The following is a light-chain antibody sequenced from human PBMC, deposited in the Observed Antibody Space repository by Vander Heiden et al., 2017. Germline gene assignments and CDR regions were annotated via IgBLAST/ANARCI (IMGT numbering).Light chain of an antibody. CDR1: TSTIGAGYD. CDR2: DNI. J-gene: IGLJ2*01. CDR3: QSYDSSLGGHVV. Sequence: QSVLTQPPSVSGAPGQRVTISCTGSTSTIGAGYDVHWYQQLPGTAPKLLIYDNIHRPSGVPDRFSGSKSGTSASLAITGLQAEDEADYYCQSYDSSLGGHVVFGGGTKLTVL. V-gene: IGLV1-40*01.